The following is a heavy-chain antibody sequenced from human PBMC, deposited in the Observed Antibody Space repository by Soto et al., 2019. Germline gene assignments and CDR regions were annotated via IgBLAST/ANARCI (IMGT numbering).Heavy chain of an antibody. D-gene: IGHD3-22*01. J-gene: IGHJ3*02. Sequence: PGGSLKLSCAASGFTFSSYAMSWVRQAPGKGLEWVSAISGSGGSTYYADSVKGRFTISRDNSKNTLYLQMNSLRAEDTAVYYCAKDEDYYDNQPGAFDIWGQGTMVTVSS. CDR1: GFTFSSYA. CDR3: AKDEDYYDNQPGAFDI. CDR2: ISGSGGST. V-gene: IGHV3-23*01.